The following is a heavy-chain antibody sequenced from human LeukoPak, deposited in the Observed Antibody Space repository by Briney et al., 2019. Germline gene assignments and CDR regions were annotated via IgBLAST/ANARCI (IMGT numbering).Heavy chain of an antibody. CDR3: ARGTPYYYDSSGYSEGGAFDI. CDR2: IYYSGST. CDR1: GGSISNGGYY. J-gene: IGHJ3*02. V-gene: IGHV4-31*03. Sequence: PSETLSLTCTVTGGSISNGGYYWSWIRQHPGKGLEWIGYIYYSGSTYYNPSLKSRVTISVDTSKNQFSLKLSSVTAADTAVYYCARGTPYYYDSSGYSEGGAFDIWGQGTMVTVPS. D-gene: IGHD3-22*01.